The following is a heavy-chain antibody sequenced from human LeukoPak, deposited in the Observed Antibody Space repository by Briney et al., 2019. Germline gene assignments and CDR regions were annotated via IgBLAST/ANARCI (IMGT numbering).Heavy chain of an antibody. CDR3: ARQKTVPAARVRDYYYGMDV. J-gene: IGHJ6*02. Sequence: GESLKISCKGSGYTFTSYWIGWVRQLPGKGLEWMGIIYPDDSDTRYSPSFQGQVTISADKSISTAYLQWSSLKASDTAMYYCARQKTVPAARVRDYYYGMDVWGQGTTVTVSS. CDR2: IYPDDSDT. V-gene: IGHV5-51*01. CDR1: GYTFTSYW. D-gene: IGHD2-2*01.